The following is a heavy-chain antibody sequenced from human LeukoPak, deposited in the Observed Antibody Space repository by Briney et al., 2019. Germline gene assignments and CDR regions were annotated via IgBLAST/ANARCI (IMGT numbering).Heavy chain of an antibody. Sequence: SETLSLTCTVSGGSVSSGSYYWSWIRQPPGKGLEWIGYVCYSGSTNYNPSLKSRVTISIDTSKNQFSLKLSSVTAADTAVYYCARDGGITGDFDYWGQGTLVTVSS. V-gene: IGHV4-61*01. D-gene: IGHD1-20*01. CDR2: VCYSGST. CDR1: GGSVSSGSYY. CDR3: ARDGGITGDFDY. J-gene: IGHJ4*02.